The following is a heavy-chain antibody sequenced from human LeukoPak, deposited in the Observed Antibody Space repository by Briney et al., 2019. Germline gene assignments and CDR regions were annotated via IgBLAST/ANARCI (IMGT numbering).Heavy chain of an antibody. D-gene: IGHD5-12*01. CDR2: IYHSGST. V-gene: IGHV4-30-2*02. CDR3: ARRVVSGYDWFDP. Sequence: PSQTLSLTCAVSGGSISSGGYSWSWIRQPPGKGLEWIGYIYHSGSTYYNPSLKSRVTISVDRSKNQFSLKLSSVTAADTAVYYCARRVVSGYDWFDPWGQGTLVTVSS. CDR1: GGSISSGGYS. J-gene: IGHJ5*02.